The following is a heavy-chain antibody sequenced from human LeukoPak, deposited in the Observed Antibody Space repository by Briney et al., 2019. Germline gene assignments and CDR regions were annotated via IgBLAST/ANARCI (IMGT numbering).Heavy chain of an antibody. V-gene: IGHV1-2*02. CDR1: GYTFTGYY. Sequence: ASVKVSCKASGYTFTGYYMHWVRQAPGQGLEWMGWINPNSGGTNYAQKFQGRVTMTRDTSISTAYMELSRLRSDDTAVYYCARAPGSGSYYGRYFDLWGRGTLVTVSS. CDR3: ARAPGSGSYYGRYFDL. CDR2: INPNSGGT. J-gene: IGHJ2*01. D-gene: IGHD1-26*01.